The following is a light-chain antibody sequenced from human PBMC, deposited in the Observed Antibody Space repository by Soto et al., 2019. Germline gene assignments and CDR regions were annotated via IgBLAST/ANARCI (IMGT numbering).Light chain of an antibody. Sequence: EIVMTQSPATLSVSPGDRAILSCRASQSVSTNLGWYQQKPGQAPRLLIFGASTSATGIPARFSGSGSGTEFTLPISSLQSEDSAVYYCHQYNNWPPFTFGQGTRLEIK. CDR3: HQYNNWPPFT. V-gene: IGKV3-15*01. J-gene: IGKJ5*01. CDR2: GAS. CDR1: QSVSTN.